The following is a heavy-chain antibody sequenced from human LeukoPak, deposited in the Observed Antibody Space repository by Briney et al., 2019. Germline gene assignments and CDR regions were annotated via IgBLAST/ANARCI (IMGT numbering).Heavy chain of an antibody. CDR2: IYTSGST. J-gene: IGHJ4*02. CDR1: GGSISSGSYY. Sequence: SQTLSLTCTVSGGSISSGSYYWSWIRQPAGKGLEWIGRIYTSGSTNYNPSLKSRVTISVDTSKNQFSLKLSSVTAADTAVYYCASGYVDTAMVTFDYWGQGTLVTVSS. D-gene: IGHD5-18*01. CDR3: ASGYVDTAMVTFDY. V-gene: IGHV4-61*02.